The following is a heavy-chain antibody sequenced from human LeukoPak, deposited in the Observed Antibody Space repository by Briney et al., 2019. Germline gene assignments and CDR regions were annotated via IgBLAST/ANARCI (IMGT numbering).Heavy chain of an antibody. CDR2: IYYSGSS. CDR1: GGSISSSSYY. J-gene: IGHJ4*02. CDR3: ARDGASGWGLVMDY. V-gene: IGHV4-39*07. Sequence: SETLSLTCTVSGGSISSSSYYWGWIRQPPGKGLEWIGSIYYSGSSYYNPSLKSRVTISVDTSKNQFSLKLSSVTAADTAVYYCARDGASGWGLVMDYWGQGTLVTVSS. D-gene: IGHD6-19*01.